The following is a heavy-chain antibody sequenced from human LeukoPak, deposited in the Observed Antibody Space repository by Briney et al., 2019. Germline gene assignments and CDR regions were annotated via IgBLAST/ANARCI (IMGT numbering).Heavy chain of an antibody. Sequence: ASVKVSCKASGYTFISYDINWVRQATGQGLEWMGWISAYNGNTNYAQKLQGRVTMTTDTSTSTAYMELRSLRSDDTAVYYCARDLVGSGSPSGYWGQGTLVTVSS. V-gene: IGHV1-18*01. CDR3: ARDLVGSGSPSGY. CDR1: GYTFISYD. D-gene: IGHD3-10*01. CDR2: ISAYNGNT. J-gene: IGHJ4*02.